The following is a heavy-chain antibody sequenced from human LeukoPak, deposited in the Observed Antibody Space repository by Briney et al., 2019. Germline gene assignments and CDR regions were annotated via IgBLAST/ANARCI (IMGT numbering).Heavy chain of an antibody. D-gene: IGHD3-10*01. V-gene: IGHV3-66*01. CDR2: IYSGGST. CDR3: ASGWFGELTLGY. J-gene: IGHJ4*02. CDR1: GFTVSSNY. Sequence: PGGSLRLSCAASGFTVSSNYMCWVRQTPGKGLEWVSVIYSGGSTYYADSVKGRFTISRDNSKNTLYLQMNSLRAEDAAVYYCASGWFGELTLGYWGQGTLVTVSS.